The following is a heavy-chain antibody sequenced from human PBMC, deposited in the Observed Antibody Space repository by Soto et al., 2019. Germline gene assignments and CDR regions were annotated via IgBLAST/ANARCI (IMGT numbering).Heavy chain of an antibody. CDR2: ISSSSSVI. CDR3: ARDLSWGSIVYDYIDV. J-gene: IGHJ6*03. V-gene: IGHV3-48*01. D-gene: IGHD3-16*01. Sequence: EVQLVESGGGLVQPGGSLRLSCATSGFILSDCAMNWVRQAPGKGLEWVSYISSSSSVIDYADSVKGRLTVSRDNARNSLYLQMNSLRAEDTAVYYCARDLSWGSIVYDYIDVLGKGTTVTVS. CDR1: GFILSDCA.